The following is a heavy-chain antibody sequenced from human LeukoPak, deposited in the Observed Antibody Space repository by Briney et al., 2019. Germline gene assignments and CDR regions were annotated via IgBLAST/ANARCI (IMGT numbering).Heavy chain of an antibody. J-gene: IGHJ5*02. D-gene: IGHD2-15*01. CDR2: INTYSGKV. V-gene: IGHV1-18*01. CDR3: ARNCGSGTCYFFP. CDR1: GYTFTSFG. Sequence: ASVKVSCKASGYTFTSFGISWVRQVPGQGLEWMGWINTYSGKVDYTPRLQGRVTMTTDTSTNTAYMELTSLRSDDTAVYYCARNCGSGTCYFFPWGQGTLVIVSS.